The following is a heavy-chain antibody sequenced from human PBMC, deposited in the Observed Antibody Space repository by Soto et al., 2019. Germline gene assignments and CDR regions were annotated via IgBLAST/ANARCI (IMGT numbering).Heavy chain of an antibody. D-gene: IGHD2-15*01. CDR1: GFTFDAYA. CDR2: ISWDGGTT. V-gene: IGHV3-43D*04. CDR3: ARDAPRYCSSSSCSTGFDP. J-gene: IGHJ5*02. Sequence: LRLSCAASGFTFDAYAMHWVRQAPGKGLEWVSLISWDGGTTFYADSVKGRFTVSRDNSKNSLYLQMNSLRVEDTALYYCARDAPRYCSSSSCSTGFDPWGQGTLVTVSS.